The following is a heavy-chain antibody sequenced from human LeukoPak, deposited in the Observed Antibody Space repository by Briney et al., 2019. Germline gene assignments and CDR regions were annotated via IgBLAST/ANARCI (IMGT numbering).Heavy chain of an antibody. D-gene: IGHD1-1*01. CDR2: ISSSSSTI. CDR3: ARPRNWPHRFDP. Sequence: PGGSLRLSCAASGFTFSTYAMNWVRQAPGKGLEWVSYISSSSSTIFYADSVKGRFTISRDNAKNLLYLQMNSLRAENTAVYYCARPRNWPHRFDPWGQGTLVTVSS. J-gene: IGHJ5*02. CDR1: GFTFSTYA. V-gene: IGHV3-48*01.